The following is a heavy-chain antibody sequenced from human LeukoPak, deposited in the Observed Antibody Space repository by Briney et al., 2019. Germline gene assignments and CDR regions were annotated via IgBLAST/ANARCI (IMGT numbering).Heavy chain of an antibody. D-gene: IGHD6-19*01. CDR1: GFTFRNYA. CDR3: RGVAVAGTLLRDFDY. CDR2: ISGSGGST. Sequence: GGSLRLSCAASGFTFRNYAMSWVRQAPGKGLEWVSAISGSGGSTYYADSVKGRFTISRDNSKNTLYLQMNSLRAEDTAVYYCRGVAVAGTLLRDFDYWGQGTLVTASS. V-gene: IGHV3-23*01. J-gene: IGHJ4*02.